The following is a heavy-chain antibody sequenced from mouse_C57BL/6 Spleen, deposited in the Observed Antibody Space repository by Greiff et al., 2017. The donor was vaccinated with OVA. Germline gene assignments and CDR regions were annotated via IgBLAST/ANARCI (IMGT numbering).Heavy chain of an antibody. V-gene: IGHV1-7*01. CDR1: GYTFTSYW. Sequence: QVQLQQSGAELAKPGASVKLSCKASGYTFTSYWMHWVKQRPGQGLEWIGYINPSSGYTKYNQKFKDKATLTADKSSSTAYMKLSSLTYEDSAVYYCARVEGNYYYAMDYWGQGTSGTVSS. J-gene: IGHJ4*01. CDR2: INPSSGYT. CDR3: ARVEGNYYYAMDY.